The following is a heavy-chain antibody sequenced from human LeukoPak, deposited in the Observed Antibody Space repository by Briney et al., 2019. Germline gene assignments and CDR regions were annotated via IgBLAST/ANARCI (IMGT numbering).Heavy chain of an antibody. Sequence: GGSLRLSCAASGFAFSDYYMSWIRQAPGKGLEWVSYISSSGSTIYYADSVKGRFTISRDNAKNSLYLQMNSLRAEDTALYYCTKVDYYDSSGYPPVDYWGQGTLVTVSS. CDR3: TKVDYYDSSGYPPVDY. V-gene: IGHV3-11*01. J-gene: IGHJ4*02. D-gene: IGHD3-22*01. CDR1: GFAFSDYY. CDR2: ISSSGSTI.